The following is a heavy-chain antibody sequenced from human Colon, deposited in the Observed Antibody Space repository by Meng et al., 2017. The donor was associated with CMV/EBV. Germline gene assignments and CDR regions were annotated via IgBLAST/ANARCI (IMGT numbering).Heavy chain of an antibody. V-gene: IGHV3-72*01. CDR1: GFTFSDHY. J-gene: IGHJ4*02. D-gene: IGHD2-8*02. CDR2: SRNRANIYST. CDR3: TSGYWYETYFDY. Sequence: GGSLRLSCATSGFTFSDHYMDWVRQAPGGGLEWVGRSRNRANIYSTEYAPSVRGRFTISRDASKKLLLLHMTGLKTEDTAVYYCTSGYWYETYFDYWGQGTLVTVSS.